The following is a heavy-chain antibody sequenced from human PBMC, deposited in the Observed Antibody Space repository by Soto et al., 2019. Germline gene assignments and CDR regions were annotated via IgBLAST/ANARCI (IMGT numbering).Heavy chain of an antibody. J-gene: IGHJ4*02. CDR2: ISAYNGNT. CDR3: ARGLREYSSGWFAYGY. V-gene: IGHV1-18*01. CDR1: GYTFTSYG. D-gene: IGHD6-19*01. Sequence: GASVKVSCKASGYTFTSYGISWVRQAPGQGLEWMGWISAYNGNTNYAQKLQGRVTMTTDTSTSTAYMELRSLRSDDTAVYYCARGLREYSSGWFAYGYWGQGTLVTVSS.